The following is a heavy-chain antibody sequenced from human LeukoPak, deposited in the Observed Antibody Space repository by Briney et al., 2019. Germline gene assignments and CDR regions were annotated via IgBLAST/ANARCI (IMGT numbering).Heavy chain of an antibody. CDR2: ICDCSSTT. D-gene: IGHD1-26*01. CDR1: GFTFSSFN. Sequence: GGPLRLPCAASGFTFSSFNKNWVPQPPGKGLEWVSYICDCSSTTYYADSVKGRFTISRDTAKNSLYPQMNSLRGEGTAVYYCARSGSYRLDYWGQGTLVTVSS. CDR3: ARSGSYRLDY. J-gene: IGHJ4*02. V-gene: IGHV3-48*01.